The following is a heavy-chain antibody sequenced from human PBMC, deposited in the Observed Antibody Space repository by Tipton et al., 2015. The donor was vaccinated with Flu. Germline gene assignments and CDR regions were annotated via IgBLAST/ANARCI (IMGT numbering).Heavy chain of an antibody. D-gene: IGHD4-11*01. J-gene: IGHJ5*02. V-gene: IGHV4-4*09. CDR3: ARGDYSNYVSEPTNWFDP. CDR1: GGFISRYY. CDR2: SYHTGNT. Sequence: TLSLTCTVSGGFISRYYWNWIRQPPGKGLGWIGYSYHTGNTYYNPTLKSRVTISVDRSKNQFSLKLISVTAADTAVYYCARGDYSNYVSEPTNWFDPWGQGILVTVSS.